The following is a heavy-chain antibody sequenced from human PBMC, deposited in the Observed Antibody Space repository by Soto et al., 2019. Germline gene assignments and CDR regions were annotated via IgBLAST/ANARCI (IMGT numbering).Heavy chain of an antibody. Sequence: PGGSLRLSCAASGFTFSSYAMSWVRQAPGKGLEWVSAISGSGGSTYYADSVKGRFTISRDNSKNTLYLQMNSLRAEDTAVYYCAKDQKKHWLRGYYFDYWGQGTLVTVSS. CDR3: AKDQKKHWLRGYYFDY. CDR1: GFTFSSYA. J-gene: IGHJ4*02. CDR2: ISGSGGST. D-gene: IGHD5-12*01. V-gene: IGHV3-23*01.